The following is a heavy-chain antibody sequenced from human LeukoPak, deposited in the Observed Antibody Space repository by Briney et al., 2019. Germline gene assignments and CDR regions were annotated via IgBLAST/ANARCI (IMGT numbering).Heavy chain of an antibody. CDR2: IYTSENT. J-gene: IGHJ6*03. D-gene: IGHD4-17*01. CDR3: AREGDYGDYSKSFYYMDV. Sequence: PSETLSLTCTVSGGYIGSYYWSWIRQPAGKGLEWIGRIYTSENTDYNPSLKSRVTMSVDMSTSQFSLRLTSVTVADTAVYYCAREGDYGDYSKSFYYMDVWGKGTTVTVSS. V-gene: IGHV4-4*07. CDR1: GGYIGSYY.